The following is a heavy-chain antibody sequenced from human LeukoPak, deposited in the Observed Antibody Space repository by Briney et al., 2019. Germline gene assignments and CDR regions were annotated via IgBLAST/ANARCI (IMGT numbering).Heavy chain of an antibody. CDR3: ANLARPLDY. CDR2: VRYDGSNE. Sequence: GGSLRLSCVASGFTFSSYGMHWVRQAPGKGLEWVAFVRYDGSNEYVDSVKGRFTISRDNSKNTLYLQMNSLKPEDTAVYYCANLARPLDYWGQGALVTVSS. D-gene: IGHD6-6*01. V-gene: IGHV3-30*02. J-gene: IGHJ4*02. CDR1: GFTFSSYG.